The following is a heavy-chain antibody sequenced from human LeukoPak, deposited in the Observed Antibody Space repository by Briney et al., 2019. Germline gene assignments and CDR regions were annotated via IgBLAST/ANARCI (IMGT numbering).Heavy chain of an antibody. Sequence: ASVKVSCKASGYTFTSYDLNRVRQATGQGLEWMGWMNPNSGNTGYAQKFQGRVTMTRNTSISTAYMELSSLRSEDTAVYYCARGVWGSYFYRDYWGQGTLVTVSS. V-gene: IGHV1-8*01. J-gene: IGHJ4*02. CDR1: GYTFTSYD. D-gene: IGHD3-16*01. CDR3: ARGVWGSYFYRDY. CDR2: MNPNSGNT.